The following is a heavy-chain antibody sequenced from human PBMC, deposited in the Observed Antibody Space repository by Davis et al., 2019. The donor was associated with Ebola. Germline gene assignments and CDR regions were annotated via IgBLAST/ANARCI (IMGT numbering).Heavy chain of an antibody. J-gene: IGHJ6*02. D-gene: IGHD3-10*01. Sequence: SETLSLTCTVSGGSISSYYWSWIRQPPGKGLEWIGYIYYSGSTNYNPSLKSRVTISVDTSKNQFSLKLSSVTAADTAVYYCARAGYGFLGMDVWGQGTTVTVSS. CDR2: IYYSGST. CDR1: GGSISSYY. CDR3: ARAGYGFLGMDV. V-gene: IGHV4-59*12.